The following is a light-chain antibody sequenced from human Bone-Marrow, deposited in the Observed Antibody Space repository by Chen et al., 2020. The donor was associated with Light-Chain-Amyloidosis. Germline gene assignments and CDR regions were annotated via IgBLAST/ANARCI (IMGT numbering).Light chain of an antibody. Sequence: DIQMTQSPFSLSASVGDRVTISCRASQFIGAFLNWYQHKPGEAPKILIYHAANLESGVPSRFSGSGAGTDFTLTITDLQPEDFAIYFCQQSLATPRTFGQGTKVELK. CDR1: QFIGAF. CDR3: QQSLATPRT. CDR2: HAA. J-gene: IGKJ1*01. V-gene: IGKV1-39*01.